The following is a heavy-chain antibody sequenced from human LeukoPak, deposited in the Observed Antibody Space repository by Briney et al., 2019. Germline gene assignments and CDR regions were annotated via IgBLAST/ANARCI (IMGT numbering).Heavy chain of an antibody. J-gene: IGHJ4*02. D-gene: IGHD4-17*01. V-gene: IGHV3-23*01. CDR2: ISGSGGST. CDR3: AKDGGDYFDD. CDR1: GFTFTSYA. Sequence: GGSLRLSCAASGFTFTSYAMSWVRQAPGKGLEWVSVISGSGGSTYYADSVKGRFTISRDNSKSTLYLQMNSLRAEDTAVYYCAKDGGDYFDDWGQGTLVTVSS.